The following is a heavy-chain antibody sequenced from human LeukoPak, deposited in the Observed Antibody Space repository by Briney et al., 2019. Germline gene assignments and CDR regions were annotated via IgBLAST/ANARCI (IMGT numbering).Heavy chain of an antibody. CDR3: AKDIGAVAADAIDY. J-gene: IGHJ4*02. V-gene: IGHV3-9*01. CDR1: GFTFDDYA. Sequence: PGGSLRLSCAASGFTFDDYAMHWVRQAPGKGLERVSGISWNSGSIGYADSVKGRFTISRDNAKNSLYLQMNSLRAEDTALYYCAKDIGAVAADAIDYWGQGTLVTVSS. D-gene: IGHD6-19*01. CDR2: ISWNSGSI.